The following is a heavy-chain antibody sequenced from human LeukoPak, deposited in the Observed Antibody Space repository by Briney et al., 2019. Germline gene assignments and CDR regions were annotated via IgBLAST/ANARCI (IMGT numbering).Heavy chain of an antibody. V-gene: IGHV5-51*01. CDR2: IYPGDSDT. D-gene: IGHD2-2*01. Sequence: GESLKISCKGSGYNFATYWIVWVRQMPGKGLEWMGIIYPGDSDTRYSPSFQGQVTISADKSISTAYLQWSSLKASDTAMYYCASGPEYQLIEYFQHWGQGTLVTVSS. CDR3: ASGPEYQLIEYFQH. CDR1: GYNFATYW. J-gene: IGHJ1*01.